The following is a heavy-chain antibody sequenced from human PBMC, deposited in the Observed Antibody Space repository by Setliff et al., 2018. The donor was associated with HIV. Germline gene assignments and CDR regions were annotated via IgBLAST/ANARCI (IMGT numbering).Heavy chain of an antibody. CDR1: GGTFSSYA. CDR3: ARAPELYSGSYDAFDI. CDR2: ISPKSDGT. J-gene: IGHJ3*02. V-gene: IGHV1-69*05. D-gene: IGHD1-26*01. Sequence: SVKVSCKASGGTFSSYAISWVRQAPGQGLEWMGWISPKSDGTNYAQKFQGRVTITTDESTSTAYMELSSLRSEDTAVYYCARAPELYSGSYDAFDIWGQGTMVTVSS.